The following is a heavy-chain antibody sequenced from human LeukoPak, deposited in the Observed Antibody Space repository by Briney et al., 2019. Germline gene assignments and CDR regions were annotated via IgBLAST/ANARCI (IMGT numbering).Heavy chain of an antibody. J-gene: IGHJ5*02. D-gene: IGHD6-19*01. CDR2: ISGSGGST. V-gene: IGHV3-23*01. CDR3: AKENQQWLVHPSWFDP. CDR1: GFTFSSYA. Sequence: AGGSLRLSCAASGFTFSSYAMSWVRQAPRKGLEWVSAISGSGGSTYYADSVKGRFTISRDNSKNTLYLQMNSLRAEDTAVYYCAKENQQWLVHPSWFDPWGQGTLVTVSS.